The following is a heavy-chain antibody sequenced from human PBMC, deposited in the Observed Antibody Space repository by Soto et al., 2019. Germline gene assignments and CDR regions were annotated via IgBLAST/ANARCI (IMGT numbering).Heavy chain of an antibody. D-gene: IGHD3-22*01. Sequence: NPSETLSLTCTVSGGSISSSSSYWGWIRQPPGKGMEWVGSIYYLGNTYYKPSLGGRVTISVDTSKNQFTLKLNFVPAADTAVFYFAGLFPYVISVYHLNYLGQGTLVTVS. J-gene: IGHJ4*02. CDR2: IYYLGNT. CDR3: AGLFPYVISVYHLNY. CDR1: GGSISSSSSY. V-gene: IGHV4-39*01.